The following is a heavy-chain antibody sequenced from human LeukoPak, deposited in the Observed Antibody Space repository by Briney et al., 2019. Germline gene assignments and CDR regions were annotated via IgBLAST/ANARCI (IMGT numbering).Heavy chain of an antibody. CDR2: ISYDGSNR. J-gene: IGHJ6*02. Sequence: PGGSLRPSCAASGFTFSSYGMHWVRQAPGKGLEWVAVISYDGSNRYYADSVKGRFTISRDNSKNTLYLQMNSLRAEDTAVYYCAKDLPRVAARQYYYYGMDVWGQGTTVTVSS. CDR1: GFTFSSYG. V-gene: IGHV3-30*18. CDR3: AKDLPRVAARQYYYYGMDV. D-gene: IGHD6-6*01.